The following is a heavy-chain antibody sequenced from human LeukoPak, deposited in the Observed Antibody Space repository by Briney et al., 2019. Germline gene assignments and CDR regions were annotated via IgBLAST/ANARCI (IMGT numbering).Heavy chain of an antibody. CDR2: IYTSGST. Sequence: SETLSLTCSVSSGSIIRYHWSWIRQPAGKGLEWIGRIYTSGSTNYNPSLKSRVTISVDTSKNQFSLKLSSVTAADTAVYYCAREVGKVAAAGYYYYMDVWGKGTTVTISS. CDR3: AREVGKVAAAGYYYYMDV. V-gene: IGHV4-4*07. D-gene: IGHD6-13*01. J-gene: IGHJ6*03. CDR1: SGSIIRYH.